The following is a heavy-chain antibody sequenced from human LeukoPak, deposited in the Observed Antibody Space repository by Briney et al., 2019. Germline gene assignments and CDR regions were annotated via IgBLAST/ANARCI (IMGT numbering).Heavy chain of an antibody. CDR2: ISYDGSNK. D-gene: IGHD5-12*01. CDR3: AREYSGYLALDY. V-gene: IGHV3-30-3*01. CDR1: GFTFSRYA. Sequence: GRSVRLSCAASGFTFSRYAMHWVRQAPGKGLEWVAVISYDGSNKYYADSVKGRFTISRDNSKNTLYLQMNSLRAEDTAVYYCAREYSGYLALDYWGQGTLVTVSS. J-gene: IGHJ4*02.